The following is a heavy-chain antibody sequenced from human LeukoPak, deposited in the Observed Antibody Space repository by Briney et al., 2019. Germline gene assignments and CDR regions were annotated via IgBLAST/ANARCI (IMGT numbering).Heavy chain of an antibody. CDR2: ISYDGSNK. D-gene: IGHD6-6*01. CDR3: ARDFSILAARSGYGMYF. V-gene: IGHV3-30-3*01. CDR1: GFTFSSYA. J-gene: IGHJ6*02. Sequence: PGRSLRLSCAASGFTFSSYAMHWVRQAPGKGLEWVAVISYDGSNKYYADSVKGRFTISRDNSKNTLCLQMNSLRAEDTAVYYCARDFSILAARSGYGMYFWGQGTTVTVSS.